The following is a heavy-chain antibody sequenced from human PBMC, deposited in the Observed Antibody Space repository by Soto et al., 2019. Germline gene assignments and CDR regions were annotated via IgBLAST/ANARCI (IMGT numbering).Heavy chain of an antibody. J-gene: IGHJ6*02. V-gene: IGHV3-23*01. CDR2: ISGSGGIT. D-gene: IGHD3-10*01. CDR1: GFTFSSYA. Sequence: ELQLLESVGGLVQPGGSLRLSCVASGFTFSSYAMTWVRQAPGKGLEWVSDISGSGGITYYADSVKGRFTISRDNSKNTLNLQMNSLRADDTAVYYCARARRGAPYYYTMDLWGQGTTVTVSS. CDR3: ARARRGAPYYYTMDL.